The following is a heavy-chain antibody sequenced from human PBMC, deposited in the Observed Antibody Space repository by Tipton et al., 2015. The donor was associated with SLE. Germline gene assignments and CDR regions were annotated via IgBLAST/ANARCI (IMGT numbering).Heavy chain of an antibody. J-gene: IGHJ4*02. CDR1: GFDFSSYS. Sequence: SLRLSCAASGFDFSSYSMHWVRQPPGKGLEYVSAISNNGGNPYYANSVKGRFTISRDDSKNMLYLQMGSLRDEDMGVYYCARRATTNSYDYWSRGTLVTVSS. V-gene: IGHV3-64*01. CDR3: ARRATTNSYDY. D-gene: IGHD1-26*01. CDR2: ISNNGGNP.